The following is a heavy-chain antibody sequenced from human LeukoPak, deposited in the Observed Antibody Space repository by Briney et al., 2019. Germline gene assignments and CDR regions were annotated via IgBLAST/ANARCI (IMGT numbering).Heavy chain of an antibody. CDR1: GGSVNTYY. J-gene: IGHJ4*02. V-gene: IGHV4-59*08. CDR3: ARHFAYSSSSYFDY. Sequence: SETLSLTCSVSGGSVNTYYWSWIRQPPGKGLEWIGYVYYTGSTNYNPSLKSRVTIFEDKSKNQFSLRLSSVTVADTAVYYCARHFAYSSSSYFDYWGQANLVTVSS. CDR2: VYYTGST. D-gene: IGHD6-6*01.